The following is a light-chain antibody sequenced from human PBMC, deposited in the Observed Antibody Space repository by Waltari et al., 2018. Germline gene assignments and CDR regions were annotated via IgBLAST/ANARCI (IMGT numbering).Light chain of an antibody. Sequence: SYELTQPPSVSVSPGQTASITCPGDKLGDKYACWYQQKPGQSPVVVIYQDSKRPSGIPERFSGSNSGNTATLTISGTQAMDEADYYCQAWDSSNVVFGGGTKLTVL. J-gene: IGLJ2*01. CDR1: KLGDKY. V-gene: IGLV3-1*01. CDR2: QDS. CDR3: QAWDSSNVV.